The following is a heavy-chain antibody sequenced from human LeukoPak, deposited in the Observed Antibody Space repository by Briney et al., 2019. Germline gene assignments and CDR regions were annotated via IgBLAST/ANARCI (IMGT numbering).Heavy chain of an antibody. Sequence: PSETLSLTCTVSGGSISSYYWSWIRQPPGKGLEWIGYIYYSGSTNYNPSLKSRVTISVDTSKNQFSLKLSSVTAADTAVYYCARDRPYYDILTGYYRSGGDFDYWGQGTLVTVSS. J-gene: IGHJ4*02. D-gene: IGHD3-9*01. V-gene: IGHV4-59*01. CDR1: GGSISSYY. CDR3: ARDRPYYDILTGYYRSGGDFDY. CDR2: IYYSGST.